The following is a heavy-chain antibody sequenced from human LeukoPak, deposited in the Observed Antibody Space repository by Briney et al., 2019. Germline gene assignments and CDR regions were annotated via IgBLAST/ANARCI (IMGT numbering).Heavy chain of an antibody. V-gene: IGHV1-18*01. J-gene: IGHJ4*02. CDR3: ARDSERYGYHLVDY. CDR1: GYTFTSYG. CDR2: ISVYNGNT. D-gene: IGHD5-18*01. Sequence: GASVKVSCKASGYTFTSYGISWVRQAPGQGLEWMGWISVYNGNTNYAQKFQGRVTMARDTSTSTIYMEVSSLRSDDTAVYYCARDSERYGYHLVDYWGQGTLVTVSS.